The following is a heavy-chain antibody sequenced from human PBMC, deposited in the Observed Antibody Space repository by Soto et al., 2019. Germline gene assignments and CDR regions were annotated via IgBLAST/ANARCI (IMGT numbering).Heavy chain of an antibody. CDR3: ARLDYQSSGSYAFDI. D-gene: IGHD3-22*01. CDR1: GASVSSGSYS. J-gene: IGHJ3*02. CDR2: YFKGGDA. Sequence: QLQLQESDSGLVRPAQTLSLTCAVSGASVSSGSYSWSWIRQPPGQGLEWIGFYFKGGDAYYNPSPESRVTISVDRFKNQFSLKLRSVTAADTAVYDCARLDYQSSGSYAFDIWGQWTTGTVSS. V-gene: IGHV4-30-2*01.